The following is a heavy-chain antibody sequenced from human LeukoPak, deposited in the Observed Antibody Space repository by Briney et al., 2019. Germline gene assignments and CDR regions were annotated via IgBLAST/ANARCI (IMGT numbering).Heavy chain of an antibody. D-gene: IGHD3-22*01. CDR3: ARDPRADYYDSSPPVL. V-gene: IGHV3-48*02. Sequence: PGGSLRLSCAASGFTFSSYSMNWVRQAPGKGLEWVSYISSSSSTIYYADSVKGRFTISRDNAKNSLYLQMNSLRDEDTAVYYCARDPRADYYDSSPPVLWGQGTLVTVSS. CDR2: ISSSSSTI. CDR1: GFTFSSYS. J-gene: IGHJ4*02.